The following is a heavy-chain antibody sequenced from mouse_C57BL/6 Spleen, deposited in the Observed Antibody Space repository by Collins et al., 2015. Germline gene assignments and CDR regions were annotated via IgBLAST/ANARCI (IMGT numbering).Heavy chain of an antibody. V-gene: IGHV1-62-2*01. Sequence: IKYNEKFKDKATLTADKSSSTVYMELSRLTSEDSAVYFCARHEVSYWYFDVVGTGTTVTVSS. CDR3: ARHEVSYWYFDV. CDR2: I. J-gene: IGHJ1*03.